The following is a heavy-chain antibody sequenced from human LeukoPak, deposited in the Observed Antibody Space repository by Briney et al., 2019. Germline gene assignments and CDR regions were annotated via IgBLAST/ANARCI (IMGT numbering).Heavy chain of an antibody. V-gene: IGHV1-69*13. Sequence: ASVKVSCKASGGTFSGYAISWVRQAPGQGLEWMGGIIPIFGTANYAQKFQGRVTITADESTSTAYMELSSLRSEDTAVYYCARAEQQWLTPLGFDYWGQGTLVTVSS. CDR3: ARAEQQWLTPLGFDY. CDR1: GGTFSGYA. J-gene: IGHJ4*02. CDR2: IIPIFGTA. D-gene: IGHD6-19*01.